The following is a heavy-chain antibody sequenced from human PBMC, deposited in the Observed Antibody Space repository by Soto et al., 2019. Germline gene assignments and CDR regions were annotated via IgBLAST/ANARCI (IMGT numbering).Heavy chain of an antibody. CDR2: ISTTRNYK. D-gene: IGHD3-3*01. CDR3: ARVSRDYYLYYFEY. CDR1: GLSLSDHF. J-gene: IGHJ4*02. Sequence: GSLRLSSTVAGLSLSDHFMAWVRQAPGKGLEWVSDISTTRNYKKYADSVKGRFSMSRDNARNSVYLQMNRLRAYDTAVYYSARVSRDYYLYYFEYWGQGALVTVSS. V-gene: IGHV3-11*06.